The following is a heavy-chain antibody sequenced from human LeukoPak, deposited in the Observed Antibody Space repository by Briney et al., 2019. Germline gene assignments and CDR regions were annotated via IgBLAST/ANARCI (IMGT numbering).Heavy chain of an antibody. CDR2: ISYDGNNK. CDR3: ARDYLWGSYRYTPLDY. D-gene: IGHD3-16*02. V-gene: IGHV3-30*04. CDR1: GFTFSNYA. Sequence: GGSLRLSCAASGFTFSNYAMSWVRQAPGKGLEWVAVISYDGNNKYYADSVKGRLTISRDNSKNTLYLQMNSLRAEDTAVYYCARDYLWGSYRYTPLDYWGQGTLVTVSS. J-gene: IGHJ4*02.